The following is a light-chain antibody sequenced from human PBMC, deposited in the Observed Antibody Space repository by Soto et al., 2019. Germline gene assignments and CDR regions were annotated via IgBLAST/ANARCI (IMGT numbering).Light chain of an antibody. CDR2: DAT. J-gene: IGKJ4*01. V-gene: IGKV3-11*01. CDR3: QQRSNWPLT. Sequence: EIVLTQSPATLSLSPGERATLSCRASQSVSSYLAWYQQKPGQAPRLLIYDATNRATRIPARFSGRGSGTNFSLTIISLQPEDFAVSYCQQRSNWPLTFGGGTKVEIK. CDR1: QSVSSY.